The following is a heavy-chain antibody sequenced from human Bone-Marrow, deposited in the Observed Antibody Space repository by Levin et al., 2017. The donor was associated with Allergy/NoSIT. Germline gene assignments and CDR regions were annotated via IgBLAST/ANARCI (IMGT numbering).Heavy chain of an antibody. D-gene: IGHD6-19*01. J-gene: IGHJ4*02. Sequence: HPGGSLRLSCAGSGFTFSDYWMSWVRQAPGKGLEWVASIKKDGSERYYVDSVRGRFTISRDNADNSLYLQMNSLRAEDTAVYYCSGEDEQWLDYYFDYWGQGTLVTVSS. CDR1: GFTFSDYW. CDR2: IKKDGSER. CDR3: SGEDEQWLDYYFDY. V-gene: IGHV3-7*04.